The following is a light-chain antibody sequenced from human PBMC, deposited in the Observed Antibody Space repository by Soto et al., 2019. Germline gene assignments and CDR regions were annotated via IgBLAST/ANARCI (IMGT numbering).Light chain of an antibody. CDR3: QQYATSPLT. CDR1: QSVSNNY. CDR2: GAS. Sequence: EIVLTHFPGTLSLSPGERATLSCRASQSVSNNYLAWYQQKPGQAPRLVIFGASNRATGIPDRFSASGSGTESTLTISSLEPEDVAVYYCQQYATSPLTFGHGTKVEI. J-gene: IGKJ1*01. V-gene: IGKV3-20*01.